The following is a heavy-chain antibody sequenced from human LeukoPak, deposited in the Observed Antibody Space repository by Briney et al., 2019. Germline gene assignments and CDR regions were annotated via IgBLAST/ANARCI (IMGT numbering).Heavy chain of an antibody. J-gene: IGHJ1*01. V-gene: IGHV7-4-1*02. D-gene: IGHD3-22*01. CDR1: GYTFTSYA. CDR3: TGEDSSGYYQF. CDR2: INTNTGNP. Sequence: ASVKVSCKASGYTFTSYAINWVRQAPGQGLEWMGWINTNTGNPTYAQGFTGRFVFSLDTSVSTAYLQISSLKVEDTAVYYCTGEDSSGYYQFWGQGTLVTVSS.